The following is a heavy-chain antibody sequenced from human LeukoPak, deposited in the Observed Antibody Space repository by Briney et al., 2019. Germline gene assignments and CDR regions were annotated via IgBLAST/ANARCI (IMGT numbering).Heavy chain of an antibody. D-gene: IGHD1-7*01. Sequence: PGGSLRLSCAASGFTFSSYAMHWVRQAPGKGLEWVAVISYDGINKYYADSVKGRFTISRDNSKNTLYLQMNSLRAEDTAVYYCARDSGNYLDAFDIWGQGTMVTVSS. CDR1: GFTFSSYA. CDR2: ISYDGINK. V-gene: IGHV3-30*04. J-gene: IGHJ3*02. CDR3: ARDSGNYLDAFDI.